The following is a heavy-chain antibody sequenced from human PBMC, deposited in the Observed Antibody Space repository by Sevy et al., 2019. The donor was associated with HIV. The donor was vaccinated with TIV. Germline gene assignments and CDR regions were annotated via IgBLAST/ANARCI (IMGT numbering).Heavy chain of an antibody. Sequence: GGSLRLSCAASGFTFSNYNMNWVRQAPGKGLEWVSFISFMSNYIYYGDSVKGRFIISRDNAKNSVYLQMNSLRAEDTAVYYCARGLVNWDGMDVWGQGTTVTVSS. D-gene: IGHD7-27*01. J-gene: IGHJ6*02. CDR1: GFTFSNYN. CDR2: ISFMSNYI. V-gene: IGHV3-21*01. CDR3: ARGLVNWDGMDV.